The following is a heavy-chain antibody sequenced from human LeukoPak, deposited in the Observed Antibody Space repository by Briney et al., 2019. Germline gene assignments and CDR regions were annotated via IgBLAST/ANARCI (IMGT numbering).Heavy chain of an antibody. V-gene: IGHV4-59*01. J-gene: IGHJ4*02. D-gene: IGHD2-2*01. CDR2: IYYSGSS. CDR3: SRQSYRSGTKCSPFDY. CDR1: DGSISSGC. Sequence: SETLSLTCTVSDGSISSGCWSWIRQPPGKGLEWIGYIYYSGSSNYKPSLNSRVKIPIDKSKSQFHLQLSSRSEAHTAGDFCSRQSYRSGTKCSPFDYWGGGTLVSVSA.